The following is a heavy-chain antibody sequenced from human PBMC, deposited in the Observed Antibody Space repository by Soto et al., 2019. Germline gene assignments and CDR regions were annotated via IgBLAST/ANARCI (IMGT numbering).Heavy chain of an antibody. V-gene: IGHV4-61*01. D-gene: IGHD3-22*01. Sequence: SETLSLTCTVSGGSVSNGNYYWSWIRQPPGKGLEWIGYFYYTGSTNYNPSLKSRVTISIDASKNQFSLRLSSVTAADTAVYYCARSMHYSDGSNYSPFDYWGQGTLVTVSS. CDR1: GGSVSNGNYY. CDR2: FYYTGST. J-gene: IGHJ4*02. CDR3: ARSMHYSDGSNYSPFDY.